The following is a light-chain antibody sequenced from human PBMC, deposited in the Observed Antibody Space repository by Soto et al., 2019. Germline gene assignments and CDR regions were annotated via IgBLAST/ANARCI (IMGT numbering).Light chain of an antibody. J-gene: IGKJ1*01. Sequence: VVTQSPATLSVFPGETATLSCRASQSVSSDLAWYQQRPGQAPRLLIYGASTRAPGIPARFRGSGSGTEFRLPISSLQSEDFANYYCPQYNTVHPKRAFGRGTKVEIK. V-gene: IGKV3-15*01. CDR3: PQYNTVHPKRA. CDR2: GAS. CDR1: QSVSSD.